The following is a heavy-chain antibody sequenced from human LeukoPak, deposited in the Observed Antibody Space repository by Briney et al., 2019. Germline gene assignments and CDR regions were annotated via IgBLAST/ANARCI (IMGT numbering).Heavy chain of an antibody. CDR2: ISYDGNNK. CDR1: GFTFSSYA. V-gene: IGHV3-30*03. J-gene: IGHJ4*02. Sequence: GGSLRLSCAASGFTFSSYAMSWVRQAPGKGLEWVAVISYDGNNKYYADSVKGRFTISRDNSKNTLYLQMNSLRAEDTAVYYCARGSSGYDYWGQGTLVTASS. D-gene: IGHD3-22*01. CDR3: ARGSSGYDY.